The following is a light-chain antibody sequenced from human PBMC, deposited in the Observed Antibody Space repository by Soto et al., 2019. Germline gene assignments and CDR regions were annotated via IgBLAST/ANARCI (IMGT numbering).Light chain of an antibody. CDR3: QQYGSSSFT. CDR1: QSVSSGY. Sequence: EIVLTQSPGTLSLSPGERATLSCRASQSVSSGYLAWYQQKPGQAPRLLIYGASSRATGIPDRFIGSGSATYVTLTISSLEPEDFAVYYCQQYGSSSFTFGPGTKVDIK. J-gene: IGKJ3*01. V-gene: IGKV3-20*01. CDR2: GAS.